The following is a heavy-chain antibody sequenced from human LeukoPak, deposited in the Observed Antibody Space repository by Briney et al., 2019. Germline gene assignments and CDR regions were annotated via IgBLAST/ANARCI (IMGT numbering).Heavy chain of an antibody. D-gene: IGHD6-19*01. Sequence: GGSLRLSCAASGFTFSSYGMHWVRQAPGKGLEWVAFIRYDGSNKYYADSVKGRFTISRDNSKNTLYLQMNSLRAEDTAVYYCAKGAGYSSGWFLDYWGQGTLVTVSS. J-gene: IGHJ4*02. CDR1: GFTFSSYG. V-gene: IGHV3-30*02. CDR3: AKGAGYSSGWFLDY. CDR2: IRYDGSNK.